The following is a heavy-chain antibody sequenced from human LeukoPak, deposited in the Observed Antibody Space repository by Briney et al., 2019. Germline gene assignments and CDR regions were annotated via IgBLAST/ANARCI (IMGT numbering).Heavy chain of an antibody. D-gene: IGHD3-22*01. CDR2: INPNSGGT. Sequence: ASVKVSCKASGYTFTGYYMHWVRQAPGQGLEWMGWINPNSGGTNYAQKFQGRVTITADKSTSTAYMELSSLRSEDTAVYYCARVGDYYDSSGYYAPYYFDYWGQGTLVTVSS. J-gene: IGHJ4*02. CDR3: ARVGDYYDSSGYYAPYYFDY. V-gene: IGHV1-2*02. CDR1: GYTFTGYY.